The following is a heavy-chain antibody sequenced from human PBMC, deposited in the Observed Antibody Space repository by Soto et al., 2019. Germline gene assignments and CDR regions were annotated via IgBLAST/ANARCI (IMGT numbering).Heavy chain of an antibody. V-gene: IGHV3-33*01. CDR3: ARDPLGYYDSSGYYHGSVY. D-gene: IGHD3-22*01. CDR2: IWYDGSNK. J-gene: IGHJ4*02. Sequence: QVQLVESGGGVVQPGRSLRLSCAASGFTFSSYGMHWVRQAPGKGLEWVAVIWYDGSNKCYADSVKGRFTISRDNSKNTLYLQMNSLRAEDTAVYYCARDPLGYYDSSGYYHGSVYWGQGTLVTVSS. CDR1: GFTFSSYG.